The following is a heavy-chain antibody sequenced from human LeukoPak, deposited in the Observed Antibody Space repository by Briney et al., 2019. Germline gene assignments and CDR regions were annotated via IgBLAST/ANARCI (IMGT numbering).Heavy chain of an antibody. Sequence: GGSLRLSCAASGFTFSDYYMSWIRQPPGKGLEWVSYISGSGSTKYYADSVKGRFTISRDSAKNSLSLQINSLRAEDTAVYYCARGLRGYTYTFHFDYWGQGTLVTVSS. CDR2: ISGSGSTK. D-gene: IGHD5-18*01. CDR3: ARGLRGYTYTFHFDY. CDR1: GFTFSDYY. V-gene: IGHV3-11*01. J-gene: IGHJ4*02.